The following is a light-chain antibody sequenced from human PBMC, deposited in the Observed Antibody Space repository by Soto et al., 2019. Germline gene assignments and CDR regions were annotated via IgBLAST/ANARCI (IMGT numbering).Light chain of an antibody. J-gene: IGKJ5*01. CDR1: QSVRTK. CDR3: KKYNKWPAEIT. CDR2: GAS. V-gene: IGKV3D-15*01. Sequence: ETLVTQSPSTLSVSPGERSTLSCRASQSVRTKLAWYQQKPGQAPRLLIYGASIRATGIPARFSGSGSGTEFTLTISSMKHEDYGVYYCKKYNKWPAEITFGQGTRMEIK.